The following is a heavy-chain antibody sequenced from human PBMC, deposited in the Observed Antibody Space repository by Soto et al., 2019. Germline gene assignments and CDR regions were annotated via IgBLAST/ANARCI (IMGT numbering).Heavy chain of an antibody. Sequence: GGALRLSCAASGFNFKSYAMEWVRHVQGKGLEWVSCISGSSSTIYYADSVKGRFTISRDNSKNTLYLQLNRLRAVDTAMYYCARDFHTQNWFDPWGQGTLVTVSS. V-gene: IGHV3-48*01. CDR3: ARDFHTQNWFDP. CDR1: GFNFKSYA. CDR2: ISGSSSTI. J-gene: IGHJ5*02.